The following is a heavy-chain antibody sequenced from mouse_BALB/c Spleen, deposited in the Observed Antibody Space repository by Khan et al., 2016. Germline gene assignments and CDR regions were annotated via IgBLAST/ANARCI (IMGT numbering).Heavy chain of an antibody. CDR2: ISYSGST. D-gene: IGHD4-1*01. CDR3: ARGGGLGRFAY. CDR1: GYSITSDYA. Sequence: EVQLQESGPGLVKPSQSLSLTCTVTGYSITSDYAWNWIRQFPGNKLEWMGYISYSGSTSYNPSLKSRISITRDTSKNQFFLQLNSVTTEDTATYYCARGGGLGRFAYWGQGTLVTVSA. V-gene: IGHV3-2*02. J-gene: IGHJ3*01.